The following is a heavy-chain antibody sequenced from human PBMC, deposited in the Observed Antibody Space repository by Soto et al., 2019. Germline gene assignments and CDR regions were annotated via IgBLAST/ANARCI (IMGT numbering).Heavy chain of an antibody. CDR3: GREYSSSSGKNAFDF. V-gene: IGHV3-48*01. Sequence: VQLVESGGGLVQPGGSLRLSCAASGFTFSNYGMNWVRQAPGKGLEWVLYISPSSSTIYYADSVKGRFTISRENAMNSLYMQMHSLRGEDTAVYYCGREYSSSSGKNAFDFWCLGTMVTVSS. J-gene: IGHJ3*01. D-gene: IGHD6-13*01. CDR1: GFTFSNYG. CDR2: ISPSSSTI.